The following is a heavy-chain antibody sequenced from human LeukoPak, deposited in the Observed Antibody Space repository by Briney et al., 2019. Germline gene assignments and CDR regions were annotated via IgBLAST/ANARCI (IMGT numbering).Heavy chain of an antibody. CDR2: INPSGGST. CDR3: ARGDTFRITIFGVVTDVFDY. D-gene: IGHD3-3*01. CDR1: GYTFTSYY. J-gene: IGHJ4*02. Sequence: ASVKVSCKASGYTFTSYYMHWVRQAPGQGLEWMGIINPSGGSTSYAQKFQGRVTMTRDTSTSTVYMELSSLGSEDTAVYYCARGDTFRITIFGVVTDVFDYWGQGTLVTVSS. V-gene: IGHV1-46*01.